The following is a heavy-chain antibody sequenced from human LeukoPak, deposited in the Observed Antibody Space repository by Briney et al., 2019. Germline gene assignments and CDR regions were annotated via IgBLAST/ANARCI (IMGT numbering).Heavy chain of an antibody. CDR2: INPNSGGT. CDR1: GGTFSSYA. J-gene: IGHJ4*02. CDR3: ASKSNSGPFDY. Sequence: ASVKVSCKASGGTFSSYAISWVRQAPGQGLEWMGWINPNSGGTNYAQKFQGRVTMTRDTSISTAYMELSRLRSDDTAVYYCASKSNSGPFDYWGQGTLVTVSS. D-gene: IGHD3-10*01. V-gene: IGHV1-2*02.